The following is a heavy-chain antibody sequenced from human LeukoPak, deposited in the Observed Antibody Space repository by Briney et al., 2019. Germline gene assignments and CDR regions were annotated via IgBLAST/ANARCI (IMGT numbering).Heavy chain of an antibody. CDR2: INWNGGST. CDR3: ASLYYGSGDAGGY. J-gene: IGHJ4*02. V-gene: IGHV3-20*01. D-gene: IGHD3-10*01. Sequence: PGGSLRLSCAASGFTFDDYGMSWVRQAPGKGLEWVSGINWNGGSTGYADSVKGRFTISRDNAKNSLYLQMNSLRAEDTALCHCASLYYGSGDAGGYWGQGTLVTVSS. CDR1: GFTFDDYG.